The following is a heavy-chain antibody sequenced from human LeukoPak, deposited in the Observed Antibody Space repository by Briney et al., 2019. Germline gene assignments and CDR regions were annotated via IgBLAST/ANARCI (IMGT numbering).Heavy chain of an antibody. CDR1: GYTFTGYY. Sequence: ASVKVSCKASGYTFTGYYMHWVRQAPGQGLEWMGWINPNSGGTNYAQKFQGRVTMTRDTSISTAYMELSSLRSEDTAVYYCARDRGSFWSGYYSWGWFDPWGQGTLVTVSS. J-gene: IGHJ5*02. V-gene: IGHV1-2*02. CDR3: ARDRGSFWSGYYSWGWFDP. CDR2: INPNSGGT. D-gene: IGHD3-3*01.